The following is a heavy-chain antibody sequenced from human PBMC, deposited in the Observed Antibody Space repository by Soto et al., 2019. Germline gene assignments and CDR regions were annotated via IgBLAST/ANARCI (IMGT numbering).Heavy chain of an antibody. V-gene: IGHV3-30-3*01. D-gene: IGHD2-21*02. CDR1: GFSFSSYA. Sequence: VGSLRLSCAASGFSFSSYAMHWVRQAPGKGLEWVAVISHDGSNNNYADSVKGRFTISRDNSKNTLYLQMNSLRAEDTAVYYCAREGPLIVVVTAIDYWGQGTLVTVSS. J-gene: IGHJ4*02. CDR2: ISHDGSNN. CDR3: AREGPLIVVVTAIDY.